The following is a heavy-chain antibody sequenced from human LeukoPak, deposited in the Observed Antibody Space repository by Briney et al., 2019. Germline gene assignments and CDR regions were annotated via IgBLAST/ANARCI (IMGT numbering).Heavy chain of an antibody. J-gene: IGHJ4*02. CDR3: TTESGLYCSGGSCYDTDY. D-gene: IGHD2-15*01. CDR1: GFTFSNAW. Sequence: PGGSLRLSCAASGFTFSNAWMSWVRQAPGKGLEWVGRIKSKTDGGTTDYAAPVKGRFTISRDDSKNTLYLQMNRLKTEDTAVYYCTTESGLYCSGGSCYDTDYWGQGTLVTVSS. CDR2: IKSKTDGGTT. V-gene: IGHV3-15*01.